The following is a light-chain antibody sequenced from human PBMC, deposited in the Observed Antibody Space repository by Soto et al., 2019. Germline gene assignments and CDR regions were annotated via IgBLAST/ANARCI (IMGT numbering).Light chain of an antibody. CDR1: RGHSTYT. J-gene: IGLJ3*02. V-gene: IGLV4-69*01. CDR2: LKSDGSH. Sequence: QTVVTQSPSASASLGASVKLTCTLSRGHSTYTIAWHQQQPDKGPRYLMKLKSDGSHSKGDGIPDRFSGSSSGAERYLTISSLQSEDEADYYCQTWGTGLRVFGGGTKVTVL. CDR3: QTWGTGLRV.